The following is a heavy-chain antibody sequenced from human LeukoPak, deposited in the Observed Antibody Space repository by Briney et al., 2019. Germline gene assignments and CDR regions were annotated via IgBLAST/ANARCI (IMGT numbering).Heavy chain of an antibody. D-gene: IGHD3-10*01. CDR2: IYTSGST. V-gene: IGHV4-61*02. CDR1: GGSISSGSYY. CDR3: ARTMVRGYRIAFDI. Sequence: SETLSFTCTVSGGSISSGSYYWSWIRQPTGKGLEWIGRIYTSGSTNYNPSLKSRVTISVDTSKNQFSLKLSSVTAADTAVYYCARTMVRGYRIAFDIWGQGTMVTVSS. J-gene: IGHJ3*02.